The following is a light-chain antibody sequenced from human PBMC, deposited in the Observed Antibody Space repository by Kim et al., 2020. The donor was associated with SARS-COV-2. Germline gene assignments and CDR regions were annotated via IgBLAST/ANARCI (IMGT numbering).Light chain of an antibody. CDR3: QAWDSSTAV. V-gene: IGLV3-1*01. Sequence: SYELTQPPSVSVSPGQTASITCSGDKLGDKYACWYQQKPGQSPVLVMYQDNERPSGIPERFSGSSSGNTATLTISGTQAMDEADYYCQAWDSSTAVFGGGTRLTVL. CDR2: QDN. J-gene: IGLJ3*02. CDR1: KLGDKY.